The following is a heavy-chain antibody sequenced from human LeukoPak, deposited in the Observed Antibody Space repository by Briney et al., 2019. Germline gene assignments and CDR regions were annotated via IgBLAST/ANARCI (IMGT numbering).Heavy chain of an antibody. Sequence: SETLSLTCTVSGGSISSSSYHWGWIRQPPGKGLEWIGSIYYSGSTYYNPSLKGRVTISIDTSKNQFSLKLTSMTAADTAVYYCARDSGGGSGSYYRYFDYWGQGTLVTVSS. V-gene: IGHV4-39*07. J-gene: IGHJ4*02. CDR2: IYYSGST. D-gene: IGHD3-10*01. CDR1: GGSISSSSYH. CDR3: ARDSGGGSGSYYRYFDY.